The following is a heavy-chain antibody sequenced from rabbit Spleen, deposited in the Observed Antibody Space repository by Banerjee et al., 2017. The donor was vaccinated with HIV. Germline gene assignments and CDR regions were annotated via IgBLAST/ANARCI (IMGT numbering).Heavy chain of an antibody. V-gene: IGHV1S7*01. D-gene: IGHD8-1*01. CDR2: IDPVFGIT. Sequence: QLVESGGGLVKPEGSLKLSCTASGFTLSRYYMNWVRQAPGKGLEWIGYIDPVFGITYYANWLNGRFSISRENAQNTVCLQMTRLTASDTATYFCARDGAGTSFSSYGMDLWVQGTLVTVS. CDR3: ARDGAGTSFSSYGMDL. J-gene: IGHJ6*01. CDR1: GFTLSRYY.